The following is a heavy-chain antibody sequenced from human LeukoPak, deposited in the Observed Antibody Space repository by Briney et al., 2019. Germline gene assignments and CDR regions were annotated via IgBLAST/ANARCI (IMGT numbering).Heavy chain of an antibody. CDR2: IYHSGST. D-gene: IGHD2-2*01. CDR1: GYSISSGYH. J-gene: IGHJ4*02. V-gene: IGHV4-38-2*02. CDR3: ARDRRRYCSSTSCPYYFDY. Sequence: SETLSLTCTVSGYSISSGYHWGWIRQPPGKGLEWIGSIYHSGSTYYNPSLKSRVTISVDTSKNQFSLKLSSVTAADTAVYYCARDRRRYCSSTSCPYYFDYWGQGTLVTVSS.